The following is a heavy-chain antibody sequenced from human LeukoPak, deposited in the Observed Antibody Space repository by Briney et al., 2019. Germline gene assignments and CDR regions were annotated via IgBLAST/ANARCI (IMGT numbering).Heavy chain of an antibody. J-gene: IGHJ4*02. CDR2: IKQDGSEK. D-gene: IGHD3-22*01. V-gene: IGHV3-7*01. CDR3: ARVNSFSMIVVVITAYFDY. CDR1: GFTFISYW. Sequence: GGALRLSCAASGFTFISYWMSWVRQAPGKGLEWVANIKQDGSEKYYVDSVKGRFTISRDNAKNSLYLQMNSLRDEDTAVYYCARVNSFSMIVVVITAYFDYWGQGTLVTVTS.